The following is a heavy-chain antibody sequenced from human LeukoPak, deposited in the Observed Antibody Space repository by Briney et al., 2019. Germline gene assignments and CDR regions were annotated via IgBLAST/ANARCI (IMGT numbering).Heavy chain of an antibody. D-gene: IGHD1-26*01. J-gene: IGHJ4*02. CDR2: FSSRKNIV. CDR1: GFSFDNYG. Sequence: GGSLRLSCVTSGFSFDNYGMSWVRRAPGKGLEWISYFSSRKNIVNYADSVKGRFTISRDKAKTSLYLRMNSLRAEDTAVYYCVRDQQWESPHYFDFWGQGTPVTVSS. CDR3: VRDQQWESPHYFDF. V-gene: IGHV3-48*01.